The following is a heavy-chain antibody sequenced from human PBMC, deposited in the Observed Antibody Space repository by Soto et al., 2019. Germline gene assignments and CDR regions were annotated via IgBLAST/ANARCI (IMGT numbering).Heavy chain of an antibody. J-gene: IGHJ5*02. V-gene: IGHV3-15*01. CDR1: GFTFSNAW. CDR2: IKSKTDGGTT. CDR3: TIPRGPMIRP. Sequence: EVQLVESGGGLVEPGGSLRLSCTASGFTFSNAWMTWVRQAPGKGLEWVGRIKSKTDGGTTDYAAPVQGRFTISRDDSKNTMYLQMNSLKTEDTAVYYCTIPRGPMIRPWGQGTLVTVSS. D-gene: IGHD3-22*01.